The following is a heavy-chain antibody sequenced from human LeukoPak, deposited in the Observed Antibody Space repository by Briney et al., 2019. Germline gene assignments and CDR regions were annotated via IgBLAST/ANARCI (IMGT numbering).Heavy chain of an antibody. V-gene: IGHV3-21*01. CDR2: ISSSSSYI. Sequence: GGSLRLSCAASGFTFSSYSMNWVRQAPGKGLEWVSSISSSSSYIYYADSVKGRFTISRDNANNSLYLQMNSLRAEDTAVYYCARDVLGGYFDWGQGTLVTVSS. CDR3: ARDVLGGYFD. CDR1: GFTFSSYS. J-gene: IGHJ4*02. D-gene: IGHD3-9*01.